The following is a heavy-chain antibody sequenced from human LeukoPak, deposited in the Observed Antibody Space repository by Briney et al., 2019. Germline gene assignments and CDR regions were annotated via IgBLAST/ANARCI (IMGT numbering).Heavy chain of an antibody. J-gene: IGHJ4*02. CDR3: ARGIQYSYGYEYYFDY. CDR2: ISSSSSTI. Sequence: GGSLRLSCAASGFTFSSYSMNWVRQAPGKGLEGGSYISSSSSTIYYADSVKGRFTIYRDNATNSLYLQMTSLRAEDTALYYCARGIQYSYGYEYYFDYWGQGTLVTVSS. D-gene: IGHD5-18*01. CDR1: GFTFSSYS. V-gene: IGHV3-48*04.